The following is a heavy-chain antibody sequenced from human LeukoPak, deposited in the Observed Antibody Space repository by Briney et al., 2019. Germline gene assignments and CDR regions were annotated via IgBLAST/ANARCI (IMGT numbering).Heavy chain of an antibody. D-gene: IGHD3-16*02. CDR2: IKEDGSEK. CDR3: ARVPAGVIGMKDAFDI. J-gene: IGHJ3*02. Sequence: PGGSLRLSCAASGFTFSSYWMSWVRQAPGKGLEWVANIKEDGSEKYYVDSVKGQFTISRDNAKNSLYLQMNSLRAEDTAVYYCARVPAGVIGMKDAFDIWGQGTMVTVSS. V-gene: IGHV3-7*01. CDR1: GFTFSSYW.